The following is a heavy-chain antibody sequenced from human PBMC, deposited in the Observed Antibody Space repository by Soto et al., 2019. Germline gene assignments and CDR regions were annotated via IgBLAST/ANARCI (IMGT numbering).Heavy chain of an antibody. D-gene: IGHD3-22*01. V-gene: IGHV3-9*01. Sequence: PWGTQSLSCAASGFTFDDYAVHWVRHAPGKGLEWVSGISWNSGSIGYADSVKGRFTISRDNAKNSLYLQMNSLRAEDTALYYCAKEATYYDSTGYYYALDYWGQGTLVTVSS. CDR2: ISWNSGSI. CDR1: GFTFDDYA. J-gene: IGHJ4*02. CDR3: AKEATYYDSTGYYYALDY.